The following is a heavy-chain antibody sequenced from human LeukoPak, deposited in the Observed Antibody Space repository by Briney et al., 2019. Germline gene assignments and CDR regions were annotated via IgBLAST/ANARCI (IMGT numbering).Heavy chain of an antibody. J-gene: IGHJ4*02. CDR3: ARDLGYYGSGTIDY. V-gene: IGHV4-30-4*01. Sequence: SQTLSLTCTVSGGSISSGDYYWSWIRQPPGKGLEWIGYIYYSGSTYYNPSLKSRVTISVDTSKNQFSLELSSVTAADTAVYYCARDLGYYGSGTIDYWGQGTLVTVSS. CDR2: IYYSGST. D-gene: IGHD3-10*01. CDR1: GGSISSGDYY.